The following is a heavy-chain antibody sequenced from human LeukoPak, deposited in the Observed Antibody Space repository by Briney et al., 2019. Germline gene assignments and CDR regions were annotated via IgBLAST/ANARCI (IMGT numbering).Heavy chain of an antibody. CDR3: ARVPYGDIVDY. V-gene: IGHV1-18*01. J-gene: IGHJ4*02. Sequence: ASVKVSCKASGYTFTSYGSSWVRQAPGQGLEWMGWISAYNGNTNYAQKLRGRVTMTTDTSTSTAYMELRSLRSDDTAVYYCARVPYGDIVDYWGQGTLVTVSS. CDR2: ISAYNGNT. CDR1: GYTFTSYG. D-gene: IGHD4-17*01.